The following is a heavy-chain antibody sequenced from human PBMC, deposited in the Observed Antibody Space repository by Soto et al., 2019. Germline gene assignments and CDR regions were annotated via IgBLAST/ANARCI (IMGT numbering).Heavy chain of an antibody. D-gene: IGHD3-22*01. CDR3: ARAYYYDSSGYYYLGPYFDY. CDR2: INPSGGST. Sequence: RASVKVSCKASGYTFTSYYMHWVRQAPGQGLEWMGIINPSGGSTSYAQKFQGRVTMTRDTSTSTVYMELSSLRSEDTAVYYCARAYYYDSSGYYYLGPYFDYWGQGTLVTVSS. V-gene: IGHV1-46*01. CDR1: GYTFTSYY. J-gene: IGHJ4*02.